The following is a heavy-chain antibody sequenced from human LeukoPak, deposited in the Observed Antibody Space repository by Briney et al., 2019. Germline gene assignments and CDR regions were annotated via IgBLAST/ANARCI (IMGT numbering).Heavy chain of an antibody. D-gene: IGHD6-13*01. CDR3: ARDVGGAAAGIYFDY. CDR1: GGSISSGGYY. J-gene: IGHJ4*02. Sequence: SETLSLTCTVSGGSISSGGYYWSWIRQHPGRGLEWIGYIYYSGSTYYNPSLKSRVTISVDTSKNQFSLKLSSVTAADTAVYYCARDVGGAAAGIYFDYWGQGTLVTVSS. CDR2: IYYSGST. V-gene: IGHV4-30-4*08.